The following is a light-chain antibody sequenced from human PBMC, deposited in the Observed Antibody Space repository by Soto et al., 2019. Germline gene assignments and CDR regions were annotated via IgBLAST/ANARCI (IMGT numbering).Light chain of an antibody. Sequence: DIQMTQSPSTLSATAGDRVTITCRASQSISAWLAWYQQKPGKAPNLLIYDSSNLESGVPSRFSGSGSGTEFTLTISNLQPDDFATYYCQQYENYWTFGQGTRLEIK. CDR1: QSISAW. V-gene: IGKV1-5*01. CDR3: QQYENYWT. CDR2: DSS. J-gene: IGKJ5*01.